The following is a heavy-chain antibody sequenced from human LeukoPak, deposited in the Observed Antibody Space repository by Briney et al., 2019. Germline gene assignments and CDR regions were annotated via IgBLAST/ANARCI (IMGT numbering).Heavy chain of an antibody. V-gene: IGHV1-69*04. CDR3: AREGPIAFDI. CDR1: GGTFSSSA. CDR2: IIPVLNIT. J-gene: IGHJ3*02. Sequence: SVTVSCKASGGTFSSSAITWVRQAPGQGLEWMGRIIPVLNITNYAQKLQGRVTMTTDTSTSTAYMELRGLRSDDTAVYYCAREGPIAFDIWGQGTMVTVSS.